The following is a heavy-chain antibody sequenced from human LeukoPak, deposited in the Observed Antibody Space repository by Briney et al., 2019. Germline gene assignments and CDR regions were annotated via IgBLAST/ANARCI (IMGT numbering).Heavy chain of an antibody. CDR2: IYSAGDT. V-gene: IGHV3-53*01. J-gene: IGHJ4*02. D-gene: IGHD3-22*01. Sequence: GGSLRLSCAASGFTLSTNYMSWVRQAPGKGLEWVSVIYSAGDTYYADSVKGRFTISRDNSKNTVYLQMNSLRAENTAVYYCARGPGDTSETDHWGQGTLVTVSS. CDR3: ARGPGDTSETDH. CDR1: GFTLSTNY.